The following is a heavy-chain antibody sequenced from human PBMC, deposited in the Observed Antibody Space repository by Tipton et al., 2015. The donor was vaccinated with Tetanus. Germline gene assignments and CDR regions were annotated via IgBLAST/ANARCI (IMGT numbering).Heavy chain of an antibody. CDR2: ISWNSGSI. J-gene: IGHJ4*02. V-gene: IGHV3-9*01. Sequence: SLRLSCAASGFTFDDYAMHWVRQAPGKGLEWVSGISWNSGSIGYADSVKGRFTISRDNAKNSLYLQMNSLRAEDTALYYCAKDGSAAGPSPFHYWRQGTLVPVSS. D-gene: IGHD6-13*01. CDR3: AKDGSAAGPSPFHY. CDR1: GFTFDDYA.